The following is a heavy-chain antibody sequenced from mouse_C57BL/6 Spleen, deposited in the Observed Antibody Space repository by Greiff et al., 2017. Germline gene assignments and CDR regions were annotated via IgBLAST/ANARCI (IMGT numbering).Heavy chain of an antibody. CDR2: IRNKANGYTT. CDR1: GFTFTDYY. V-gene: IGHV7-3*01. Sequence: EVQVVESGGGLVQPGGSLSLSCAASGFTFTDYYMSWVRQPPGRALEWLGFIRNKANGYTTDYSASVKGRFTISRDNSQSMQYLQLSALGAEDSACYYCARPLGSSCDMDVWGTGTSVTVSS. J-gene: IGHJ4*01. D-gene: IGHD3-1*01. CDR3: ARPLGSSCDMDV.